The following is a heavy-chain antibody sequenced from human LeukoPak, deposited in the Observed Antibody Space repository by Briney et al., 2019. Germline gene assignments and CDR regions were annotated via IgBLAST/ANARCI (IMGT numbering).Heavy chain of an antibody. CDR1: GYTFTSYD. D-gene: IGHD1-20*01. J-gene: IGHJ4*02. V-gene: IGHV1-8*01. CDR3: ARTEEITGTHDY. Sequence: ASVKVSCKASGYTFTSYDINWVRQAPGQGLEWMGWMNPNSGNTGYAQKFQGRVTMTRNTSISTAYMELSSLRSEDTAVYYCARTEEITGTHDYWGQGTLVTVSS. CDR2: MNPNSGNT.